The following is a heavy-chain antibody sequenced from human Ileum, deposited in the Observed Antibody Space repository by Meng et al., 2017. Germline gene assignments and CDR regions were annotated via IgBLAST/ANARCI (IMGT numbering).Heavy chain of an antibody. V-gene: IGHV4-34*01. D-gene: IGHD3-10*01. J-gene: IGHJ4*02. CDR3: ARGAWLVRGVIISSFDY. CDR2: IHHSGST. Sequence: VQLQKWAAGLLKPPETPSLTGAGYGGSLSGYYWSWIRQPPEKGLEWIGEIHHSGSTNYNPSLKSRVTTSVDTSKNQFSLKLTSVTAADTAVYYCARGAWLVRGVIISSFDYWGQGALVTVSS. CDR1: GGSLSGYY.